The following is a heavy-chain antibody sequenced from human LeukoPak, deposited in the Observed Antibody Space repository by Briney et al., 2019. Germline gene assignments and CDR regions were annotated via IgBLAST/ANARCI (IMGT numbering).Heavy chain of an antibody. CDR3: ASSLSQQLVCYFDY. Sequence: PGGSLRLSCAASGFTFSSYAMHWVRQAPGKGLEWVAVISYDGSNKYYADSVKGRFTISRDNSKNTLYLQMNSLRAEDTAVYYCASSLSQQLVCYFDYWGQGTLVTVSS. D-gene: IGHD6-13*01. CDR1: GFTFSSYA. J-gene: IGHJ4*02. V-gene: IGHV3-30-3*01. CDR2: ISYDGSNK.